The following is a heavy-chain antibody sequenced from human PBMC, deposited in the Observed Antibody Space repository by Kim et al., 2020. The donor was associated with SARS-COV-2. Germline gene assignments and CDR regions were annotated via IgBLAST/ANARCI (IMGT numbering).Heavy chain of an antibody. CDR1: GYTFTSYD. Sequence: ASVKVSCKASGYTFTSYDINWVRPATGQGLEWMGWMNPNSGNTGYAQKFQGRVTMTRNTSISTAYMELSSLRSEDTAVYYCARGFRAAAGPFYYYYYMDVWGKGTTVTVSS. CDR2: MNPNSGNT. CDR3: ARGFRAAAGPFYYYYYMDV. D-gene: IGHD6-13*01. J-gene: IGHJ6*03. V-gene: IGHV1-8*01.